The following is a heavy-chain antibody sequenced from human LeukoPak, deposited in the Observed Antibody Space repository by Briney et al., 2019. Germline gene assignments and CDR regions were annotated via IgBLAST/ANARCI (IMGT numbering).Heavy chain of an antibody. Sequence: ASVKVSCKASGYTFTGYYMHWVRQAPGQGLEWMGWINPNSGGTNYAQKFQGRVTMTRDTSISTAYMELSRLRSDDTAVYYCASLGVVVSVLMVRGDAFDIWGQGTMVTVSS. V-gene: IGHV1-2*02. CDR3: ASLGVVVSVLMVRGDAFDI. CDR2: INPNSGGT. D-gene: IGHD2-2*01. J-gene: IGHJ3*02. CDR1: GYTFTGYY.